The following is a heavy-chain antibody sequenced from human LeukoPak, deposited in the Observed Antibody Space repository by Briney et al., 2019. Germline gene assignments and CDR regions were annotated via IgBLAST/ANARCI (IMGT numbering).Heavy chain of an antibody. CDR2: IYYSGST. J-gene: IGHJ3*02. Sequence: SETLSLTCTVSGGSISSSSYYWGWIRQPPGKGLEWIGYIYYSGSTNYNPYLKSRVTISVDTSKNQFSLKLSSVTAADTAVYYCARWYYLDAFDIWGQGTMVTVSS. V-gene: IGHV4-61*05. CDR3: ARWYYLDAFDI. D-gene: IGHD3-10*01. CDR1: GGSISSSSYY.